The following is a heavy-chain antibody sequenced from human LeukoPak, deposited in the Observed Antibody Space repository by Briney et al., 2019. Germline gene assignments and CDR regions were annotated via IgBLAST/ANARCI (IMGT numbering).Heavy chain of an antibody. J-gene: IGHJ4*02. CDR3: ARDRAASWYGGEDF. V-gene: IGHV1-2*02. CDR1: GYTFTAYY. Sequence: ASVQVSCKASGYTFTAYYIHWVRQAPRHGLEWMGWINPNNGDTDYSQKFQGRVTMTRDTSITTTYMELSGLASDDTAIYYCARDRAASWYGGEDFWGQGTLVTVSS. CDR2: INPNNGDT. D-gene: IGHD6-13*01.